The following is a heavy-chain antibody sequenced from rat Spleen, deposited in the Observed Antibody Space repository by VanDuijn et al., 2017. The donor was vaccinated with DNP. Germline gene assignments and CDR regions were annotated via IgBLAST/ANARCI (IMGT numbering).Heavy chain of an antibody. D-gene: IGHD1-4*01. CDR3: AGRPPPTRGPFDY. V-gene: IGHV5-7*01. Sequence: EVQLVESGGGLVQPGRSLILSCTASGFTFSDHNMAWVRQAPKKGLEWVATISNDSSSTYYRDFVKGRFIISRNNAKSTLYLQMDSLRSDDTATYYCAGRPPPTRGPFDYWGQGIMVTVSS. CDR1: GFTFSDHN. J-gene: IGHJ2*01. CDR2: ISNDSSST.